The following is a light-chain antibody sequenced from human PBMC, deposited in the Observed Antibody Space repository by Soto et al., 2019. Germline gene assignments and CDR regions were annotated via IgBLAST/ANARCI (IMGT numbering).Light chain of an antibody. J-gene: IGKJ2*01. CDR1: QGITSC. CDR3: QQLNSYPHT. CDR2: AAS. V-gene: IGKV1-9*01. Sequence: DIQLTQSPSFLSASVGDRVTITCRASQGITSCLPGYQQKPGKAPNLLIYAASTLQSGVPSRFSGSGSGTEFTLTISSLQPEDFATYYCQQLNSYPHTFGQVTKLEIK.